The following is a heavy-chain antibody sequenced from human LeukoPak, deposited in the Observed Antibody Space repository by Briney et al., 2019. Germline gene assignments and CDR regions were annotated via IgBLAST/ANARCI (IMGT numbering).Heavy chain of an antibody. Sequence: GGSLRLSCAASGFTFSDYVMHWVRQAPGKGLEWVAVISYDGRNNYYTDSVRGRFTISRDKSKNTLYLQMNSLRAEDTAVYYCAKSGSWSFYYFDSWGQGTLVTVSS. CDR2: ISYDGRNN. D-gene: IGHD6-13*01. V-gene: IGHV3-30*18. CDR3: AKSGSWSFYYFDS. CDR1: GFTFSDYV. J-gene: IGHJ4*02.